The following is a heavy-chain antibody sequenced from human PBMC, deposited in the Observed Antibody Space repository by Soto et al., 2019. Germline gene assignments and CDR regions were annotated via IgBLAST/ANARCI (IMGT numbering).Heavy chain of an antibody. V-gene: IGHV4-59*01. Sequence: QVQLQESGPGLVKPSETLSLTCTVSGDSISSYYWSWVWLSPGKGLVWIGYIYYNGDTNYNPSVKSRITISVDRAKNKFRLKLRSVPAAATAVYYFAGDQGGAFLKGSGMDVWRQGTRVNVS. D-gene: IGHD3-16*01. CDR1: GDSISSYY. J-gene: IGHJ6*02. CDR2: IYYNGDT. CDR3: AGDQGGAFLKGSGMDV.